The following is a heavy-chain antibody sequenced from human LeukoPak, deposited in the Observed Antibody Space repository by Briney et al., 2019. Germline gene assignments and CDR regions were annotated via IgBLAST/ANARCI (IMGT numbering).Heavy chain of an antibody. CDR2: IKRETDGGTI. CDR3: TTDRYYDNSELQFQH. J-gene: IGHJ1*01. D-gene: IGHD3-22*01. V-gene: IGHV3-15*01. CDR1: GFTFSSYA. Sequence: GGSLRLSCAASGFTFSSYAMTWVRQAPGKGLEWLGRIKRETDGGTIDYAAPVKGRFTISRDDSRNTLYLQMDSLKIEDTAVYYCTTDRYYDNSELQFQHWGQGTLVTVSS.